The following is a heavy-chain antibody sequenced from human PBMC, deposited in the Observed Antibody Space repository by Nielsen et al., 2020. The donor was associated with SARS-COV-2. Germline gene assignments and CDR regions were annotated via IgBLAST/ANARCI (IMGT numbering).Heavy chain of an antibody. CDR2: INSSGGRT. D-gene: IGHD3-22*01. CDR3: ASSAPPSGFNWFDP. CDR1: GYTFTSHY. V-gene: IGHV1-46*01. Sequence: ASVKVSCKPSGYTFTSHYVHWVRQAPGQGLEWMGLINSSGGRTIYAQMFQGRVTVTTDTSTSTAYLEVRSLRSDDTAVYYCASSAPPSGFNWFDPWGQGTLVTVSS. J-gene: IGHJ5*02.